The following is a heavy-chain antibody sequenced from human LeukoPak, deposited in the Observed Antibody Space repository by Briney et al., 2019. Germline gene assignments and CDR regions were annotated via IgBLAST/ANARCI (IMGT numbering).Heavy chain of an antibody. V-gene: IGHV1-18*01. CDR3: AGTYYYDSSGYYYSWFDP. D-gene: IGHD3-22*01. CDR2: ISAYNGNT. CDR1: GYTFTSYG. J-gene: IGHJ5*02. Sequence: ASVKVSCKASGYTFTSYGISWVRQAPGQGLEWMGWISAYNGNTNYAQKLQSRVTMTTDTSTSTAYMELRSLRSDDTAVYYCAGTYYYDSSGYYYSWFDPWGQGTLVTVSS.